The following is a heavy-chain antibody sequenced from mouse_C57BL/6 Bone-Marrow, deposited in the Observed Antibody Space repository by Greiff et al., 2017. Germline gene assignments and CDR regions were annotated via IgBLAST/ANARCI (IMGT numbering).Heavy chain of an antibody. CDR1: GYTFTSYW. CDR3: ARSTTVVASGAY. D-gene: IGHD1-1*01. CDR2: IDPSDSYT. V-gene: IGHV1-69*01. Sequence: QVQLQQPGAELVMPGASVKLSCKASGYTFTSYWMHWVKQRPGQGLEWIGEIDPSDSYTNYNQKFKGKSTLTVDKSSSTAYMQLSSLTSEDSAVYYCARSTTVVASGAYWGQGTTLTVSS. J-gene: IGHJ2*01.